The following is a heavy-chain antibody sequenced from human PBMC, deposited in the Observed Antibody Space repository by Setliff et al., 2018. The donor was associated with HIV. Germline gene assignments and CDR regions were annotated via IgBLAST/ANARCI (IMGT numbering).Heavy chain of an antibody. CDR3: ARQLSPDVRLTLIRGVSVLAY. J-gene: IGHJ4*02. CDR1: GYNFTGYY. V-gene: IGHV1-2*04. Sequence: ASVKVSCKASGYNFTGYYIHWVRQAPGQGLEWMGWINPNSGDTNYAQKFEGWVNMTRDTSINTAHMYLTRVKSDDTAVYYCARQLSPDVRLTLIRGVSVLAYWGQGTLVTVSS. D-gene: IGHD3-10*01. CDR2: INPNSGDT.